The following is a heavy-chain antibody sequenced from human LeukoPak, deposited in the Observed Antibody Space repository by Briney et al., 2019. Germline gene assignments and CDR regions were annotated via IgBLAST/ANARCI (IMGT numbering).Heavy chain of an antibody. CDR2: ISWDGGST. V-gene: IGHV3-43*01. J-gene: IGHJ4*02. D-gene: IGHD6-13*01. CDR1: GFTFDDYT. Sequence: GGSLRLSCAPSGFTFDDYTMHWVRKAPGKDLEWVSLISWDGGSTYYADSVKGRFTISRDNSKNSLYLQMNSLRTEDTALYYCAKQQDYSSRTGVGFDYWGQGTLVTVSS. CDR3: AKQQDYSSRTGVGFDY.